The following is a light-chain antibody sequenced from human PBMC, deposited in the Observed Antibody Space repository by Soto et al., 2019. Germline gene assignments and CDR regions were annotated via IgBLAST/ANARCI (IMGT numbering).Light chain of an antibody. V-gene: IGLV2-14*02. J-gene: IGLJ1*01. Sequence: QSVLTQPASVSGSPGQSITISCTGTSSDVGSYNLVSWYQQHPGKAPKLMIYEGSKRPSGVSNRFSGSKSGNTASLTIPGLQAEDEADYYCSSYTAGGTIFGTGTKVTVL. CDR3: SSYTAGGTI. CDR1: SSDVGSYNL. CDR2: EGS.